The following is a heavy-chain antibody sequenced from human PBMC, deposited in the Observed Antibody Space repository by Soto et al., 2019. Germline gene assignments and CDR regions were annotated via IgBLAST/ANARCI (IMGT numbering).Heavy chain of an antibody. V-gene: IGHV1-3*04. CDR1: GYTFTTHP. D-gene: IGHD1-1*01. J-gene: IGHJ5*02. Sequence: QVQLVQSGAEVRNSVASVNISCAASGYTFTTHPIHWVRQAPGQRLEWVGCMNTGNGLPKYSQKFQSRVNMTSDKSGSTALIGLRGLRSEDTAVYYCARARGTPNWFDRWGQGTLVTVSP. CDR2: MNTGNGLP. CDR3: ARARGTPNWFDR.